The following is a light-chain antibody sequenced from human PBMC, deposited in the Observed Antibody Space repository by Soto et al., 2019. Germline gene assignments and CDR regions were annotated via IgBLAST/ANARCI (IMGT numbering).Light chain of an antibody. CDR1: QIVSASY. Sequence: EIVLTQSPGTLSLSPGERATLSCRASQIVSASYLAWYQQKPGQAPRLLIYGASSRAAGIPDRFSGRGSTTDSTLTISRLETEDFAVYYCQQYSKSPRTFGEGTKVEIK. CDR2: GAS. V-gene: IGKV3-20*01. CDR3: QQYSKSPRT. J-gene: IGKJ1*01.